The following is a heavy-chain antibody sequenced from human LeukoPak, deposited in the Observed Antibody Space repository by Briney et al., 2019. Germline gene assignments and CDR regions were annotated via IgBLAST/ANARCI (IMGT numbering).Heavy chain of an antibody. CDR2: INYKSKGGTA. Sequence: GGSLRLSCAASGFTFSNYGMSWVRQAPGKGLEWIGRINYKSKGGTADYAAPVKGRFTISRDDSKDTLYLQMNSLNTEDTAVYYCTTDHRTIYGVVFPDYWGQGTLVIVSS. V-gene: IGHV3-15*01. D-gene: IGHD3-3*01. CDR1: GFTFSNYG. CDR3: TTDHRTIYGVVFPDY. J-gene: IGHJ4*02.